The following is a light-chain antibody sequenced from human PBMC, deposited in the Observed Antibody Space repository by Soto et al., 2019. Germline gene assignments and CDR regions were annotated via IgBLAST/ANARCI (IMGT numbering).Light chain of an antibody. Sequence: QSLLTQPASLSWSPGQSITSSCPGTRRFVGSYNLVSWYQHHPGKAPKLIIYEVSKRPSGVSNRFSGSKSGNTASLTISGLQAEDEADYYCCSYAGSSTLVFGTGTKVTVL. J-gene: IGLJ1*01. V-gene: IGLV2-23*02. CDR1: RRFVGSYNL. CDR2: EVS. CDR3: CSYAGSSTLV.